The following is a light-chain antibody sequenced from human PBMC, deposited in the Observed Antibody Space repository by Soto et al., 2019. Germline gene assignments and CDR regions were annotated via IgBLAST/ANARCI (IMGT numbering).Light chain of an antibody. CDR1: QSISNY. Sequence: EIVLTQSPATLSLSPGETATLSCRASQSISNYLAWYQHRPGQAPRLLIFDASNRATGIPARFSGSGSGTDFTLTISGLEPEDFAVYYCQQRSNWITFGQGTRLEI. V-gene: IGKV3-11*01. CDR3: QQRSNWIT. CDR2: DAS. J-gene: IGKJ5*01.